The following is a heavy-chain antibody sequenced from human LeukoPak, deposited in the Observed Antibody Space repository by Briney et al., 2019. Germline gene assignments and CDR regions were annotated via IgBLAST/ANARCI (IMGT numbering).Heavy chain of an antibody. Sequence: NTSETLSLTCTVSGGSISSGGYYWSWIRQHPGKGLEWIGYIYDSGSTYYDPSLKSRVTISVDTAKNQFSLTLSSVTAADTAVYYCARLGDDILTGYPAAWLDSWGPGTLVTVSS. CDR1: GGSISSGGYY. CDR2: IYDSGST. CDR3: ARLGDDILTGYPAAWLDS. V-gene: IGHV4-31*03. D-gene: IGHD3-9*01. J-gene: IGHJ5*01.